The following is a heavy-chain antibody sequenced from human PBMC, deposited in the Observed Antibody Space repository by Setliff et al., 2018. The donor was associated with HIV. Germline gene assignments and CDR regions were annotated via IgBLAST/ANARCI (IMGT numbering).Heavy chain of an antibody. V-gene: IGHV4-38-2*01. CDR1: GYSISIGYY. CDR3: ARVARVHPFDP. Sequence: SETLSLTCAVSGYSISIGYYWGWIRQPPGKGLEWIGNIYHSGSTYYNPSLKSRVTISVDTSKNRFSLKLSSVTAADTAVYYCARVARVHPFDPWGQGTLVTVSS. CDR2: IYHSGST. J-gene: IGHJ5*02.